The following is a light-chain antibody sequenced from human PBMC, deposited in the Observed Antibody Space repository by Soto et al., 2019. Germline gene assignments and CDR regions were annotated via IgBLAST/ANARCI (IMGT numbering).Light chain of an antibody. CDR3: QSYDSNLSGSL. J-gene: IGLJ2*01. V-gene: IGLV2-8*01. CDR1: SNDVGGYNY. CDR2: EVT. Sequence: QSALTQPPSASGSPGQSVTISCTGTSNDVGGYNYVSWYQHHPGKVPKLMIYEVTKRPSGVPDRFSGSKSGTSASLAITGLQGEDEGDYYCQSYDSNLSGSLFGGGTKLTVL.